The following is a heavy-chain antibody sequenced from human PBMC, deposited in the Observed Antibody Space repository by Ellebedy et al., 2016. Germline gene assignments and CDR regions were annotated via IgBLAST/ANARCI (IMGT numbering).Heavy chain of an antibody. D-gene: IGHD3-10*01. CDR3: ATPTSGRGYYNY. CDR2: INEDGTEK. CDR1: GLSFNYYW. V-gene: IGHV3-7*01. J-gene: IGHJ4*02. Sequence: GESLKISCEASGLSFNYYWMSWVRQAPVKGLEWVANINEDGTEKYYVDSVRGRFTISRDNAKNSLYLLMKNLTPEDTAMYYCATPTSGRGYYNYWGQGTLVTVSS.